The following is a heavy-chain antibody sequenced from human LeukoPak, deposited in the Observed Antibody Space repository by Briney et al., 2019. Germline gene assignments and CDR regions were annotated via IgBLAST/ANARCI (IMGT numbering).Heavy chain of an antibody. CDR1: RFTFSSYW. V-gene: IGHV3-7*03. D-gene: IGHD3-10*01. CDR2: IKQDGSEK. Sequence: GGSLRLSCAASRFTFSSYWMSWVRQAPGKGLEWVANIKQDGSEKYYVDSVKGRFTISRDNAKNSLYLQMNSLRAEDTAVYYCASSGSGSKNTYYYYGMDVWGKGTTVTVSS. J-gene: IGHJ6*04. CDR3: ASSGSGSKNTYYYYGMDV.